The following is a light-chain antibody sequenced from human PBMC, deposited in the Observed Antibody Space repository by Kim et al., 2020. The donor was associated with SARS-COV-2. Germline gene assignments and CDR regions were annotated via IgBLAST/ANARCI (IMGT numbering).Light chain of an antibody. CDR3: SSYAGSSSLL. CDR2: AVT. J-gene: IGLJ3*02. CDR1: SSDVGGYNY. Sequence: GQSVTIPCTGTSSDVGGYNYVSWYQLHPGKAPKLMIYAVTERPSGVPGRFSGSKSGNTAFLTISGLQAEDEADYYCSSYAGSSSLLFGGGTKVTVL. V-gene: IGLV2-11*01.